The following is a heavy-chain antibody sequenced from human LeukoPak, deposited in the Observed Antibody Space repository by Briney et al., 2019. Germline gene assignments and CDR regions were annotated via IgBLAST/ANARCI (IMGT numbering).Heavy chain of an antibody. J-gene: IGHJ6*02. V-gene: IGHV1-18*01. CDR3: AREGERYSYGPYYYGMDV. CDR1: GYTFTSYG. D-gene: IGHD5-18*01. CDR2: ISAYNGNT. Sequence: ASVKVSCKASGYTFTSYGISWVRQAPGQGLEWMGWISAYNGNTNYAQNLQGRVTMTTDTSTSTAYMELRSLRSDDTAVYYCAREGERYSYGPYYYGMDVWGQGTTVTVSS.